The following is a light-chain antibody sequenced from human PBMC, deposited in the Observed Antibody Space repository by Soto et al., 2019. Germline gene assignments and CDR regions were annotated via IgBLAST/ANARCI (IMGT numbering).Light chain of an antibody. Sequence: DIVMTQSPLSLPVTPGEPAYISCRSSQSLLHSNGYNYLDWYQQKPGQSPQLLIYLGSNRASGVPDRFSGSGSGTDFTLKISRVEAEDVGVYFCMQALQSPRTFRQGTKVEIK. CDR3: MQALQSPRT. J-gene: IGKJ1*01. CDR1: QSLLHSNGYNY. V-gene: IGKV2-28*01. CDR2: LGS.